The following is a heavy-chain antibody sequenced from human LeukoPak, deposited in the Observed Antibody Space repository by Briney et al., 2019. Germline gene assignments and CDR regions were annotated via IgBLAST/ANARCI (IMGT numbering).Heavy chain of an antibody. Sequence: GGSLRLSCAASGFTVSTTYMSWVRQPPGKGLDWISVLYSGGNTYYADSVKGRFTISRDNSKNTLYLQMNSLRGEDTAVYYCARDTTSATYWSFDLWGRGTLVTVSS. D-gene: IGHD1-14*01. J-gene: IGHJ2*01. V-gene: IGHV3-66*02. CDR3: ARDTTSATYWSFDL. CDR1: GFTVSTTY. CDR2: LYSGGNT.